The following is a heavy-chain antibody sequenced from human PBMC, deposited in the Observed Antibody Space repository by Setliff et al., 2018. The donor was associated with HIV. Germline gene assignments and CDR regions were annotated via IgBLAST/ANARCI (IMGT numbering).Heavy chain of an antibody. V-gene: IGHV4-30-4*08. J-gene: IGHJ4*02. Sequence: SETLSLTCTVSGGSIRTGAYYWSWIRQTPGKGLEWIGYIFNTGSTYYKSSLASRLTMSIDTSRNQFSLKLRSVTAADTAVFYCARMSVSAAVYFDSWGQGTLVTVSS. D-gene: IGHD2-8*01. CDR2: IFNTGST. CDR1: GGSIRTGAYY. CDR3: ARMSVSAAVYFDS.